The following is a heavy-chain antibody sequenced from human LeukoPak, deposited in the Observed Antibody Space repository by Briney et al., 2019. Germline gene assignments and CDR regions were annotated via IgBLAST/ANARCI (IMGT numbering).Heavy chain of an antibody. CDR2: IIPIFGTA. D-gene: IGHD1-26*01. V-gene: IGHV1-69*13. J-gene: IGHJ4*02. CDR3: ARAISSGSYPDY. Sequence: SVKVSCKASGGTFSSYAISWVRQAPGQGLEWMGGIIPIFGTANYAQKFQGRVTITADESTSTAYMELSSLRSEDTAVYYCARAISSGSYPDYWGQGTLVTVSS. CDR1: GGTFSSYA.